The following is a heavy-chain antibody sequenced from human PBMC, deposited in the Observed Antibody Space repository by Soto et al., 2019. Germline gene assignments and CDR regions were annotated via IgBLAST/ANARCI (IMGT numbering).Heavy chain of an antibody. D-gene: IGHD4-4*01. Sequence: ASVKVSCKASGYTFTSYYMHWVRQAPGQGLEWMGIINPSGGSTSYAQKFQGRVTMTRDTSTSTVYMELSSLRSEDTAVYYCARDGVTTIHYYYGMDVWGQGTKVTVSS. CDR2: INPSGGST. CDR1: GYTFTSYY. CDR3: ARDGVTTIHYYYGMDV. J-gene: IGHJ6*02. V-gene: IGHV1-46*01.